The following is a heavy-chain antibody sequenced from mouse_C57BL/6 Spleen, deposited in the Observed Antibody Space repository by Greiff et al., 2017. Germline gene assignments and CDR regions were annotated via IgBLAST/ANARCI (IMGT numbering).Heavy chain of an antibody. CDR2: IYPGDGDT. J-gene: IGHJ2*01. CDR3: ARVYYGNYAFDY. CDR1: GYAFSSSW. D-gene: IGHD2-1*01. V-gene: IGHV1-82*01. Sequence: VQLQQSGPELVKPGASVKISCKASGYAFSSSWMNWVKQRPGKGLEWIGRIYPGDGDTNYNGKFKGKATLTADKSSSTAYMQLSSLTSEDSAVYFCARVYYGNYAFDYWGQGTTLTVSS.